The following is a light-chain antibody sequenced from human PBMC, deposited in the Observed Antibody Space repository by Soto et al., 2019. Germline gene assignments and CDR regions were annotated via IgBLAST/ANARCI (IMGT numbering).Light chain of an antibody. J-gene: IGKJ3*01. Sequence: DIQMTQSPSTLSASVGARVTITCRASQSISSWLAWYQQKPGKAPKLLIYDASSLESGVPSRFSGSGSGTEFTLTISSLQPDDFATDYCQQYNSYALITFGPGTKGDIK. CDR2: DAS. CDR1: QSISSW. CDR3: QQYNSYALIT. V-gene: IGKV1-5*01.